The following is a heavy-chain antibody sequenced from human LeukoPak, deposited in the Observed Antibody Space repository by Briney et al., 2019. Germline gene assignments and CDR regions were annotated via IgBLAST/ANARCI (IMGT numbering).Heavy chain of an antibody. CDR3: ARGEHSVDS. V-gene: IGHV4-4*07. CDR2: IYSSGYT. Sequence: SETLSLTCAVSGGAIRSHYWNWIRQPAGKGLEWIGRIYSSGYTNDNPFLKSRITMSVDMSKNQFSLRLNSVTAADTAVYYCARGEHSVDSWGQGMLVTVSS. D-gene: IGHD1/OR15-1a*01. CDR1: GGAIRSHY. J-gene: IGHJ4*02.